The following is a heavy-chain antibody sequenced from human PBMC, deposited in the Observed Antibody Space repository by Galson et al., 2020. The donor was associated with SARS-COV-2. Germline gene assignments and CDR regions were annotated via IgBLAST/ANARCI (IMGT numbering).Heavy chain of an antibody. CDR1: GFTFSSYS. D-gene: IGHD6-13*01. V-gene: IGHV3-21*01. J-gene: IGHJ4*02. CDR3: ARYPIAGIAAAGEDY. Sequence: GGSLRLSCAASGFTFSSYSMNWPPQAPGKGLEWVSSISSSSSYIYYADSVKGRFTISRDNAKNSLYLQRNSLRAEDTPVYYCARYPIAGIAAAGEDYWGQGTLVTVSS. CDR2: ISSSSSYI.